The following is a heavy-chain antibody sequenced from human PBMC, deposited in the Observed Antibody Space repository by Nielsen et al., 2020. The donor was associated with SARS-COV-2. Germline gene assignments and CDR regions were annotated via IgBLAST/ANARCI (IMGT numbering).Heavy chain of an antibody. CDR3: ARPIRGVHGYYVGAFYL. D-gene: IGHD3-22*01. Sequence: GGSLRLSCAASGFTFSTYGMHWVRQAPGKGLEWVAVIWYDGNNKYYTDSVKGRFTISRDNSKNTLYLQMNSLSAEDTAVYYCARPIRGVHGYYVGAFYLWGQGTMVTVSS. V-gene: IGHV3-33*01. CDR1: GFTFSTYG. CDR2: IWYDGNNK. J-gene: IGHJ3*01.